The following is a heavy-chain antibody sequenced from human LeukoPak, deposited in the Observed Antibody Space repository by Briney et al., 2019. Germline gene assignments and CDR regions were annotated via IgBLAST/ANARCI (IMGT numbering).Heavy chain of an antibody. CDR3: ARDHSYYFGSGTSTLDV. Sequence: PSETLSLTCTFSGASISTGGHYWTWIRQPPGEGLEWIGYIYYTGAIDYNPSLKSRLTISLDTSKNQFSLKLNSVTAADTAVYYCARDHSYYFGSGTSTLDVWGQGTAVTVSS. J-gene: IGHJ6*02. V-gene: IGHV4-31*03. CDR2: IYYTGAI. D-gene: IGHD3-10*01. CDR1: GASISTGGHY.